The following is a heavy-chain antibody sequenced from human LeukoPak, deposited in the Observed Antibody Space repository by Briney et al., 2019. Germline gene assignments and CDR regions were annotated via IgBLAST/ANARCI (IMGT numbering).Heavy chain of an antibody. V-gene: IGHV4-30-4*01. CDR2: IHYSGST. Sequence: SETLSLTCTVSPGSINTGNYYWSWIRQPPGKGLEWLGFIHYSGSTDYNPSLKSRVSISIDTSKNQFSLQLSSVTAADTAVYYCARNGRGRNSGSNAYLPDYWGQGTLVTVSS. CDR3: ARNGRGRNSGSNAYLPDY. J-gene: IGHJ4*02. CDR1: PGSINTGNYY. D-gene: IGHD3-16*01.